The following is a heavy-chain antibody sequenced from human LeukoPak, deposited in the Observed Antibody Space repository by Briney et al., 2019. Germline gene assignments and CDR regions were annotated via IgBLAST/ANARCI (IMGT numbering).Heavy chain of an antibody. CDR1: GFTFSSYG. Sequence: PGGSLRLSCAASGFTFSSYGMHWVRQAPGKGLEWVAFIRYDGSNKYYADSVKGRFTISRDNSKNTLYLQMDSLRVDDTAVYYCAAWEVIAATPPYFHHWGQGTLVTVSS. D-gene: IGHD2-15*01. J-gene: IGHJ1*01. CDR2: IRYDGSNK. CDR3: AAWEVIAATPPYFHH. V-gene: IGHV3-30*02.